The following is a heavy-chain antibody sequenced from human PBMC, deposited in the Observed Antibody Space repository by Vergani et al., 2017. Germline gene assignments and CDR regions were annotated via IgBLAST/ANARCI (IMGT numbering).Heavy chain of an antibody. D-gene: IGHD2-15*01. CDR2: IIPIFGTA. J-gene: IGHJ5*02. CDR3: AREGEGGDCSGGSCYSENGNWFDP. CDR1: GGTFSSYA. Sequence: QVQLVQSGAEVKKPGSSVKVSCKASGGTFSSYAISWVRQAPGQGLEWMGGIIPIFGTANYAQKFQGRVTITADESTSTAYMELSSLRSEETAVYYCAREGEGGDCSGGSCYSENGNWFDPWGQGTLVTVSS. V-gene: IGHV1-69*01.